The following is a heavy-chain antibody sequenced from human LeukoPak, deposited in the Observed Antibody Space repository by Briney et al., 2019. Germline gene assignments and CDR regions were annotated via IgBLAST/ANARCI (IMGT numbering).Heavy chain of an antibody. CDR3: ARSVGATDY. J-gene: IGHJ4*02. V-gene: IGHV4-34*01. CDR1: GGSFSGYY. Sequence: SETLSLTCAVHGGSFSGYYWSWIRQPPGKGLEWIGEINHSGSTNYNPSLKSRVTISVDTSKNQFSPKLSSVTAADTAVYYCARSVGATDYWGQGTLVTVSS. D-gene: IGHD1-26*01. CDR2: INHSGST.